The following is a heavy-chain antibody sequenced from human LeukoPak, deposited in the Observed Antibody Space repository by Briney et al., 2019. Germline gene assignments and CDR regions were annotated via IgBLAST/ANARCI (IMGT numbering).Heavy chain of an antibody. V-gene: IGHV1-2*02. CDR3: ARDHSPLTGDYRGRGSGY. J-gene: IGHJ4*02. D-gene: IGHD4-17*01. CDR1: AYTFTAYY. Sequence: ASVKVSCKASAYTFTAYYIHWVRQAPGQGLEWMGWINPNTGDTDYAQKFQGRVTMTRDTSISTAYMELSRLRSDDTAVYYCARDHSPLTGDYRGRGSGYWGQGTLVTVSS. CDR2: INPNTGDT.